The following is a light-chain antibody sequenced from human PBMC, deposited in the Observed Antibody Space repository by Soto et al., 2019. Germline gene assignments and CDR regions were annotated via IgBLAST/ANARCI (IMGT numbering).Light chain of an antibody. CDR3: GSWDSSLSAYV. J-gene: IGLJ1*01. V-gene: IGLV1-51*01. Sequence: QSVLTQPPSVSAAPGQKVTISCSRSSSNIGGNSVSWYQQLPGTAPKLLIYDDNKRPSGIPDRFSGSKSGTSATLDITGFQTGDEADYYCGSWDSSLSAYVFGTGTKVTVL. CDR1: SSNIGGNS. CDR2: DDN.